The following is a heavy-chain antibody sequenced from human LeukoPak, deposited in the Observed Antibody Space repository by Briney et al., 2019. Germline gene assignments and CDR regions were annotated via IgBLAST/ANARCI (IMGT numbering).Heavy chain of an antibody. CDR3: ARDGYCSGGSCQYGMDV. J-gene: IGHJ6*02. CDR2: IYYSGST. V-gene: IGHV4-39*07. D-gene: IGHD2-15*01. CDR1: GGSISSSSYY. Sequence: SETLSLTCTVSGGSISSSSYYWGWIRQPPGKGLEWIGSIYYSGSTYYNPSLKSRVTISVDTSKNQFSLKLSSVTAADTAVYYCARDGYCSGGSCQYGMDVWGQGTTVTVSS.